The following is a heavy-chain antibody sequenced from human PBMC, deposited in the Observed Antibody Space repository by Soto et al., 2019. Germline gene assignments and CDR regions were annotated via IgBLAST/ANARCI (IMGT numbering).Heavy chain of an antibody. CDR2: ISYGGNNI. Sequence: ESGGGVVQPGRSLRLSCVASGFDFSIYGMHWVRQAPGKGLEWVAVISYGGNNIYYGDSVKGRFTISRDNSKNTLYLQMNSLRPEDTAVYYCAKVVPGIIAVACPCDSWGQGTLVTVSS. D-gene: IGHD6-19*01. J-gene: IGHJ4*02. CDR1: GFDFSIYG. CDR3: AKVVPGIIAVACPCDS. V-gene: IGHV3-30*18.